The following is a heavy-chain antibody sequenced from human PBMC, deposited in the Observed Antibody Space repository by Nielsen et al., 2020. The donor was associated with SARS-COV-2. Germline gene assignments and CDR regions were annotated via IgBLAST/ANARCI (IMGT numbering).Heavy chain of an antibody. CDR2: TNHSGST. V-gene: IGHV4-34*01. CDR1: GGSFSGYY. CDR3: ARGTTMVRGVIIVIPNYYYYYGMDV. J-gene: IGHJ6*02. Sequence: SETLSLTCAVSGGSFSGYYWSWIRQPPGKGLEWIGETNHSGSTNYNPSLKSRVTISVDTSKNQFSLKLSSVTAADTAVYYCARGTTMVRGVIIVIPNYYYYYGMDVWGQGTTVTVSS. D-gene: IGHD3-10*01.